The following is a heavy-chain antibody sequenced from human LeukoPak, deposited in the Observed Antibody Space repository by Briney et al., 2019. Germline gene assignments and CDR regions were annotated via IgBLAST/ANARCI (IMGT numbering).Heavy chain of an antibody. CDR3: ARHGRGLVLYYFDY. Sequence: SETLSLTCTVSGGSISSYYWSWIRQPPGKGLEWIGYIYYSGSTNYNPSLKSRVTISVDTSKNQFSLKLSSVAAADTAVYYCARHGRGLVLYYFDYCGQGTLVTVSS. J-gene: IGHJ4*02. D-gene: IGHD6-19*01. CDR2: IYYSGST. V-gene: IGHV4-59*08. CDR1: GGSISSYY.